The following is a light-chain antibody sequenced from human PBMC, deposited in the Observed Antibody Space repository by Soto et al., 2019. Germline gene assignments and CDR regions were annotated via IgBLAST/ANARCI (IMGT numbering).Light chain of an antibody. V-gene: IGKV2-30*01. CDR2: KLA. CDR1: QSVVFRDGNTY. J-gene: IGKJ1*01. CDR3: MQAAHWTRT. Sequence: DVVMAQSPLSLPVALGQPPSISCRSNQSVVFRDGNTYLKWFHQRPGQSPRRLIYKLAYRDSGVADRFSGSGSGTDFTLTISRVGAEDVGIYYCMQAAHWTRTVGQGTRVEIK.